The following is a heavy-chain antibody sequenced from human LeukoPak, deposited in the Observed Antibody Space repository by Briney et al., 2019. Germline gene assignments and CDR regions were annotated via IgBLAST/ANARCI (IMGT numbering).Heavy chain of an antibody. CDR3: ARDTGYGDLKLDY. D-gene: IGHD4-17*01. J-gene: IGHJ4*02. CDR1: GGTFSSYA. V-gene: IGHV1-69*04. CDR2: IIPILGIA. Sequence: SVKVSCKASGGTFSSYAISWVRQAPGQGLEWMGRIIPILGIANYAQKFQGRVTITADKSTSTAYMELSSLRSEDTAVYYCARDTGYGDLKLDYWGQGTLVTVSS.